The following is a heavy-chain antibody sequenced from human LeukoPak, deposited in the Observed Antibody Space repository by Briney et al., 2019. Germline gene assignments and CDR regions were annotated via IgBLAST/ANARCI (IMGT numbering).Heavy chain of an antibody. J-gene: IGHJ4*02. V-gene: IGHV4-34*01. CDR1: GGSFSGYY. CDR3: ARDSGDGYVD. D-gene: IGHD5-24*01. CDR2: INHSGST. Sequence: PSETLSLTCAVYGGSFSGYYWSWIRQPPGKGLEWIGEINHSGSTNYNPSLKSRVTISVDTSKNQFSLKLSSVTAEDTAVYYCARDSGDGYVDWGQGTLVTVSS.